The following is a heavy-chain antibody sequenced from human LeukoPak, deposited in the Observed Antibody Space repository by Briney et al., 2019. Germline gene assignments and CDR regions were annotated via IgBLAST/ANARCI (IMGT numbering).Heavy chain of an antibody. CDR2: INPNSGGT. D-gene: IGHD6-6*01. V-gene: IGHV1-2*02. Sequence: GSVNVSCKTSGYAFTGYYMHWVRQAPGQGLEWMGWINPNSGGTNYAQKFQGRVTMTRDTSISTAYMELSRLRSDDTAVYYCARDLEQLVLPYYYYGMDVWGQGTTVTVSS. J-gene: IGHJ6*02. CDR3: ARDLEQLVLPYYYYGMDV. CDR1: GYAFTGYY.